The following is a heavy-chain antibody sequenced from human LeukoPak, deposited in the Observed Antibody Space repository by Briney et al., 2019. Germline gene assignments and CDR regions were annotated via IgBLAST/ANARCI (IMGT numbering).Heavy chain of an antibody. CDR1: GGSISSGGYY. J-gene: IGHJ4*02. CDR2: IYHSGST. CDR3: ASYDFWSGYFNY. V-gene: IGHV4-30-2*01. Sequence: KTSETLSLTCTVSGGSISSGGYYWSWIRQPPGKGLEWIGYIYHSGSTYYNPSLKSRVTISVDRSKNQFSLKLSSVTAADTAVYYCASYDFWSGYFNYWGQGTLVTVSS. D-gene: IGHD3-3*01.